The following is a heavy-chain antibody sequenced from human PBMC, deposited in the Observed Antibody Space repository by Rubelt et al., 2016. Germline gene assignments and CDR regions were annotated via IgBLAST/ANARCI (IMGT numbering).Heavy chain of an antibody. CDR1: FSGYY. CDR3: ARVSNIAARPGGSLGY. CDR2: VGINPATV. D-gene: IGHD6-6*01. J-gene: IGHJ4*02. Sequence: FSGYYWSWIRQPPGKGLEWISFVGINPATVHYADSVEGRFTVSRDNAKNSLCLQMNSLRAEDTAVYYCARVSNIAARPGGSLGYWGQGTLVTVSS. V-gene: IGHV3-11*04.